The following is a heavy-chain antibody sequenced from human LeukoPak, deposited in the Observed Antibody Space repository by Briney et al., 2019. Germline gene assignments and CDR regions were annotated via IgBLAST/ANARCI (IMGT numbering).Heavy chain of an antibody. Sequence: GASLKVSCKTSGFTFSDHYMHWLRQAPGQGLEWMGWIKPDSVATNYAQKFQGRFTMSRDMSISTVYMELTSLTSDDTAMYWCARDHDYGQYYWGQGTLVTVSA. V-gene: IGHV1-2*02. CDR2: IKPDSVAT. D-gene: IGHD4/OR15-4a*01. J-gene: IGHJ4*02. CDR3: ARDHDYGQYY. CDR1: GFTFSDHY.